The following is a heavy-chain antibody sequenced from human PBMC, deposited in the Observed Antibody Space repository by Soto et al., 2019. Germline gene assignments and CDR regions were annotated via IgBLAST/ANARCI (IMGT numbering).Heavy chain of an antibody. V-gene: IGHV3-30*03. CDR2: ISYNGIDK. CDR3: VSGEGRNVNDTRFDY. D-gene: IGHD3-10*01. CDR1: GFTFTNHG. J-gene: IGHJ4*01. Sequence: QMQLVETGGGVVQPGRSLRLSCAASGFTFTNHGIHWVRQAPGKGLEWVADISYNGIDKWYEDSVQGRFTISRDNFRDTAYLQMNGLRPEDTAVYYCVSGEGRNVNDTRFDYWGPGTLVTVSS.